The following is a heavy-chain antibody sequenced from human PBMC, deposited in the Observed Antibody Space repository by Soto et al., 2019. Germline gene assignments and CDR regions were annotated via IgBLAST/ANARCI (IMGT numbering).Heavy chain of an antibody. V-gene: IGHV3-23*01. CDR3: AKDRRAGGNYGFYSDF. J-gene: IGHJ4*02. D-gene: IGHD1-7*01. Sequence: EVQLLESGGGLVQPGGSLRLSCAASGFTFSSYGMTCVRQAPGKGLEWVSFSSATGAGTYYADSVKGRFTISRDNSKNTPYLQMTSLRADDTAVYYCAKDRRAGGNYGFYSDFWGQGALVIVSS. CDR2: SSATGAGT. CDR1: GFTFSSYG.